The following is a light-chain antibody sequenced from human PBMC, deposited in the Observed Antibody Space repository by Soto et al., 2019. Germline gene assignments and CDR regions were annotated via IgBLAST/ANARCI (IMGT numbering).Light chain of an antibody. J-gene: IGLJ1*01. CDR3: SSYTISNPLV. Sequence: QSVLTQPASVSGSPGQSITISCTGTSSDVGGYNYVSWYQQYPGKAPKLMIYDVSNRPSGVSNRFSGSKSGNTASLTISGLQAEDEADYYCSSYTISNPLVFGSGTKVTV. V-gene: IGLV2-14*01. CDR2: DVS. CDR1: SSDVGGYNY.